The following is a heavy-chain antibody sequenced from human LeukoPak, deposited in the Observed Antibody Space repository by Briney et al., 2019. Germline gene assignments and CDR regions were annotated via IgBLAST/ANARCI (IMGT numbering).Heavy chain of an antibody. CDR2: MNPNSGNT. Sequence: ASVKVSXKASGYTFTSYDINWVRQAAGQGLEWMGWMNPNSGNTGYAQKFQGRVTITRNTSISTAYMELSSLRSEDTAVYYCARVYDFWSGYNLDWGQGTLVTVSS. CDR1: GYTFTSYD. D-gene: IGHD3-3*01. J-gene: IGHJ4*02. V-gene: IGHV1-8*03. CDR3: ARVYDFWSGYNLD.